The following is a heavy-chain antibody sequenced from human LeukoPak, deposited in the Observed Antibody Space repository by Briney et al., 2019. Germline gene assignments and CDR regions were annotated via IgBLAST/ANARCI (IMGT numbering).Heavy chain of an antibody. V-gene: IGHV4-4*07. CDR3: ARHTRIAAPLDY. J-gene: IGHJ4*02. CDR1: GGSISSYY. D-gene: IGHD6-13*01. CDR2: IYTSGST. Sequence: SETLSLTCTVSGGSISSYYWSWIRQPAGKGLEWIGRIYTSGSTHYNPSLKSRVTMSVDTSKNQFSLKLSSVTAADTAVYYCARHTRIAAPLDYWGQGTLVTVSS.